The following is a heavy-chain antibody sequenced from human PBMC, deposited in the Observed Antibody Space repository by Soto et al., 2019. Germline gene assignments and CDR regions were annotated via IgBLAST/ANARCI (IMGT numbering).Heavy chain of an antibody. Sequence: QVQLVQSGAEVKKPGASVKVSCKASGYTFTGYYMHWVRQAPGQGLEWMGWINPNSGGTNYAQKFQGRVNMTRDTSISKAYMELSRLRSDDTAVYYCAREWGRGVTTWEALDYWGQGTLVTVSS. J-gene: IGHJ4*02. CDR2: INPNSGGT. CDR1: GYTFTGYY. CDR3: AREWGRGVTTWEALDY. D-gene: IGHD4-17*01. V-gene: IGHV1-2*02.